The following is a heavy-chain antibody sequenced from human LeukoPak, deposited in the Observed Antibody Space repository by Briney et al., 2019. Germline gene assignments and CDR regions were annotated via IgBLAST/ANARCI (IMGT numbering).Heavy chain of an antibody. V-gene: IGHV1-18*01. D-gene: IGHD1-1*01. Sequence: ASVKVSCKASGYTFTKYGISWVRQAPGQGLEWVGWISTYNGNRNYAQKVQARVTVTTDTSTSTVYMELRSLRSDDTAVYYCARGPRDDSKYVWLDPWGQGTLVTVSS. J-gene: IGHJ5*02. CDR2: ISTYNGNR. CDR1: GYTFTKYG. CDR3: ARGPRDDSKYVWLDP.